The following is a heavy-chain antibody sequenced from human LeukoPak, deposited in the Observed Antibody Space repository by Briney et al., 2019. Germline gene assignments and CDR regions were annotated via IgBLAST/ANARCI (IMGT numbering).Heavy chain of an antibody. Sequence: SETLSLTCAVYGGSFSGYYWSWIRQPPRKGLEWIGEINHSGSTNYNPSLKSRVTISVDTSKNQFSLKLSSVTAADTAVYYCARGLDYGDNYNWFDPWGQGTLVTVSS. V-gene: IGHV4-34*01. CDR1: GGSFSGYY. J-gene: IGHJ5*02. CDR2: INHSGST. D-gene: IGHD4-17*01. CDR3: ARGLDYGDNYNWFDP.